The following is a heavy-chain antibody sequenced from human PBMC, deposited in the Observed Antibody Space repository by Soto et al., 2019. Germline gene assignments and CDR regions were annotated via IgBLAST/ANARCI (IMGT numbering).Heavy chain of an antibody. CDR2: VNHGGST. D-gene: IGHD1-26*01. J-gene: IGHJ5*02. Sequence: QVRLQQWGAGLVKPSETLSLTCAVYGGSFSAYYWSWIRQPPGKGLEWIGEVNHGGSTNYNPSRKSRAALSVDTSQTQFPLKLSSVTAADTAVYYCASTRWAPPDPSRRNWFDPWGQGTLVPVSS. V-gene: IGHV4-34*01. CDR1: GGSFSAYY. CDR3: ASTRWAPPDPSRRNWFDP.